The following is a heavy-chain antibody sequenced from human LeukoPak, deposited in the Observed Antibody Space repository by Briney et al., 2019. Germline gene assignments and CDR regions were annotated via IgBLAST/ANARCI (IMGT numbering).Heavy chain of an antibody. Sequence: GASVKVSCKASGYTFTGYYMHWVRQAPGQGLEWMGWINPNSGGINYAQKFQGRVTMTRDTSISTAYMELSRLRSDDTAVYYCAREEGIHHLDPWGQGTLVTVSS. CDR1: GYTFTGYY. J-gene: IGHJ5*02. CDR3: AREEGIHHLDP. CDR2: INPNSGGI. V-gene: IGHV1-2*02. D-gene: IGHD5-18*01.